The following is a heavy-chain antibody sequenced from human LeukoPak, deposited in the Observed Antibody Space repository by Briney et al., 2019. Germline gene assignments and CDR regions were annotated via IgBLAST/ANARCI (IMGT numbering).Heavy chain of an antibody. J-gene: IGHJ6*03. Sequence: SETLSLTCTVSGGSISSYYWGWIRQPPGKGLEWIGSIYHSGSTYYNPSLKSRVTISVDTSKNQFSLKLSSVTAADTAVYYCARGADYDYVWGSYRPNYYYYYMDVWGKGTTVTISS. V-gene: IGHV4-38-2*02. CDR3: ARGADYDYVWGSYRPNYYYYYMDV. CDR2: IYHSGST. D-gene: IGHD3-16*02. CDR1: GGSISSYY.